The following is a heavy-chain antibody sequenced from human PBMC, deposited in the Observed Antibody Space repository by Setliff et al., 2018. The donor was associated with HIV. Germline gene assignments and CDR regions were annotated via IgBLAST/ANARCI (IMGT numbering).Heavy chain of an antibody. J-gene: IGHJ5*02. Sequence: PSETLSLTCAVSGQFISDGYYWGWIRQPPGKGLEWIGSVYHSGKTYYNPSLKSRVTMSADTSKNQISLMLRSMTGADTAVYYCAKHDFGEGSCFDPWGQGSLVTVSS. D-gene: IGHD3-16*01. CDR1: GQFISDGYY. CDR3: AKHDFGEGSCFDP. CDR2: VYHSGKT. V-gene: IGHV4-38-2*01.